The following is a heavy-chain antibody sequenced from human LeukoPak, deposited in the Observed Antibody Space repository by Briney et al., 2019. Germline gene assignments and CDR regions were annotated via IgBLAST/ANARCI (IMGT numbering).Heavy chain of an antibody. CDR1: GGSISSGCYY. CDR3: AREAPQLRFDYYYGMDV. CDR2: IYYSGST. V-gene: IGHV4-31*03. Sequence: SETLSLTCTVSGGSISSGCYYWSWIRQHPGKVLEWNGYIYYSGSTYYNPSLKSRVTISVDTSKNQFSLKLSSVTAADTAVYYCAREAPQLRFDYYYGMDVWGQGTTVTVSS. D-gene: IGHD3-10*01. J-gene: IGHJ6*02.